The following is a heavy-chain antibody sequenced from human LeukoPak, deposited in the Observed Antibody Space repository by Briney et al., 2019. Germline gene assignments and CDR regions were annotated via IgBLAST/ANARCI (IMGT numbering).Heavy chain of an antibody. J-gene: IGHJ3*02. D-gene: IGHD1-26*01. V-gene: IGHV3-64D*09. CDR2: ISSNGGSA. CDR1: GFTISSYA. Sequence: GGSPLLSCSASGFTISSYAMHWVRQAPGKGLEYVSAISSNGGSAYYADSVKGRFTISRDNSKNTLYLQMSSLRAEDTAVYYCVIGGRWVGATLWSHIWGQGPVGSVSS. CDR3: VIGGRWVGATLWSHI.